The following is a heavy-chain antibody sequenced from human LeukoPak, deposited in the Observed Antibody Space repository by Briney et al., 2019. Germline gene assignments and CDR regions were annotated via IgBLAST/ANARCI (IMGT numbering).Heavy chain of an antibody. CDR3: AGAVSGSDYWFDP. CDR2: IFASGST. V-gene: IGHV4-59*11. J-gene: IGHJ5*02. Sequence: PSETLSLTCNVSGGFMTGHYWTWIRQTPGKGLEWIGCIFASGSTNYNPSLKSRVTMSVDTSKMQFSLNLRSLTTADTAVHFCAGAVSGSDYWFDPWGQGTQVTVSS. D-gene: IGHD5-12*01. CDR1: GGFMTGHY.